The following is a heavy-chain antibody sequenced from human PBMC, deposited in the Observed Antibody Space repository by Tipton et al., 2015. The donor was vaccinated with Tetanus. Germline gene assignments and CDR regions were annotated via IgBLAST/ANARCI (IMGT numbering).Heavy chain of an antibody. D-gene: IGHD6-13*01. CDR3: ARGTWLYTSTYHRHWLDP. J-gene: IGHJ5*02. CDR2: INHSGNT. CDR1: GGSFSDYY. V-gene: IGHV4-34*01. Sequence: TLSLTCAVYGGSFSDYYWSWIRQAPGKGLEWIGEINHSGNTNHNPSLKSRVTLSVDTSKNQFSLKLNSVTAADTAMYYCARGTWLYTSTYHRHWLDPWGQGTLVTVSS.